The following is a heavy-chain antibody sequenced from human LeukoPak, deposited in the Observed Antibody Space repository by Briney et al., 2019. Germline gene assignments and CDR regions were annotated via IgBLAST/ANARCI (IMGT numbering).Heavy chain of an antibody. Sequence: GGSLRLSCAASGFTVSSNYMSWVRQAPGKGLEWVSAISGSGGSTYYADSVKGRFTISRDNSKNTLYLQMNSLRAEDTAVYYCAKRIAAAGTVEWFDPWGQGTLVTVSS. CDR1: GFTVSSNY. D-gene: IGHD6-13*01. J-gene: IGHJ5*02. CDR3: AKRIAAAGTVEWFDP. CDR2: ISGSGGST. V-gene: IGHV3-23*01.